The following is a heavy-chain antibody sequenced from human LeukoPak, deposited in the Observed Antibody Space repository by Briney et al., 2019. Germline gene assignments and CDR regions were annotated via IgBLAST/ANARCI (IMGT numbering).Heavy chain of an antibody. J-gene: IGHJ4*02. D-gene: IGHD3-22*01. Sequence: GGSLRLSCAASGFTFSDYYMSWIRQAPGKGLEWVSYISSSSSYTNYADSVKGRFTISRDNAKDSLYLQMNSLRAEDTAVYYCATGTYYYDSSGYPTFDYWGQGTLVTVSS. V-gene: IGHV3-11*06. CDR2: ISSSSSYT. CDR3: ATGTYYYDSSGYPTFDY. CDR1: GFTFSDYY.